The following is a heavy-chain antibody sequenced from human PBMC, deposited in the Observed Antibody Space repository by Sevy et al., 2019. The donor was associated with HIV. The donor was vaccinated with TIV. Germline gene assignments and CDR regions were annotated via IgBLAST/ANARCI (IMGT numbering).Heavy chain of an antibody. CDR3: ARMHCSGRSCYPYDAFDI. J-gene: IGHJ3*02. CDR1: GFTFSSYW. V-gene: IGHV3-7*01. Sequence: GGSLRLSCAASGFTFSSYWMSWVRQAPGKGLEWVANIKQDGSEKYYVDSVKGRFTISRDNAKNSLYLQMNSLRAEDTAVYYCARMHCSGRSCYPYDAFDIWGQGTMVTVSS. CDR2: IKQDGSEK. D-gene: IGHD2-15*01.